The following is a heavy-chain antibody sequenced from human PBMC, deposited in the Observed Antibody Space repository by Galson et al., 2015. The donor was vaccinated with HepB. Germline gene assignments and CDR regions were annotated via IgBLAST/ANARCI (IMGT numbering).Heavy chain of an antibody. V-gene: IGHV3-23*01. CDR1: GFTFSSYA. D-gene: IGHD4-17*01. CDR3: AKHGRDYGDYDLLDWFDP. Sequence: SLRLSCAASGFTFSSYAMSWVRQAPGKGLEWVSAISGSGGSTYYADSVKGRFTISRDNSKNTLYLQMNSLRAEDTAVYYCAKHGRDYGDYDLLDWFDPWGQGTLVTVSS. J-gene: IGHJ5*02. CDR2: ISGSGGST.